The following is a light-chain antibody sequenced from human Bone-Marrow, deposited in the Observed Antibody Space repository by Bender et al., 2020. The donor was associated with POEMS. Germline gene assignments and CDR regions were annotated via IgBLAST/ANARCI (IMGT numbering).Light chain of an antibody. J-gene: IGLJ2*01. CDR3: QAWDSSTAAV. Sequence: SYEVTQPPSVSVSPGQTATITCSGSRLGDEYVSWYQQKPGQSPVLVIYQDTKRPPGIPERFSGSNSGNTATLTISGTQAMDEAEYHCQAWDSSTAAVFGGGTKLTVL. CDR1: RLGDEY. CDR2: QDT. V-gene: IGLV3-1*01.